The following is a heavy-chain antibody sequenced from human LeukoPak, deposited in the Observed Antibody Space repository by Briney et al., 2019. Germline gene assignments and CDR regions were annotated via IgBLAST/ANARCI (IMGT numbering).Heavy chain of an antibody. CDR1: GGSISSYY. CDR3: ARVNTVYYGSGSYYIDY. J-gene: IGHJ4*02. CDR2: IYYSGST. V-gene: IGHV4-39*07. D-gene: IGHD3-10*01. Sequence: SETLSLTRTVSGGSISSYYWGWIRQPPGKGLEWIGSIYYSGSTYYNPSLKSRVTISVDTSKNQFSLKLSSVTAADTAVYYCARVNTVYYGSGSYYIDYWGQGTLVTVSS.